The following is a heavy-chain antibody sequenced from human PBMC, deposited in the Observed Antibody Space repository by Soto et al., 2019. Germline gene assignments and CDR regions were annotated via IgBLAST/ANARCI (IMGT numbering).Heavy chain of an antibody. V-gene: IGHV4-4*07. CDR1: GGSISNYY. CDR3: ASLGTTMTSFDY. D-gene: IGHD1-7*01. J-gene: IGHJ4*02. Sequence: PSETLSLTCTVSGGSISNYYWTWIRQPAGKGLEWIGRMYTSGSTNYNPSLKSRVTMSVDTSKNQFSLNLRSVTAADTAVYYCASLGTTMTSFDYWGQGTLVTVSS. CDR2: MYTSGST.